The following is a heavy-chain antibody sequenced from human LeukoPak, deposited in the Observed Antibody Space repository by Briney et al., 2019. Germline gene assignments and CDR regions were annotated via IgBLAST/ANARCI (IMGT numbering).Heavy chain of an antibody. V-gene: IGHV1-2*02. Sequence: ASVKVSCKASGYTFTGYYVHWVRQAPGQGLEWMGWINPNSGGTNYAQKFQGRVTMTRDTSISTAYMELSRLRSDDTAVYYCARSRYSSGWFSGYWGQGTLVTVSS. D-gene: IGHD6-19*01. CDR2: INPNSGGT. CDR3: ARSRYSSGWFSGY. CDR1: GYTFTGYY. J-gene: IGHJ4*02.